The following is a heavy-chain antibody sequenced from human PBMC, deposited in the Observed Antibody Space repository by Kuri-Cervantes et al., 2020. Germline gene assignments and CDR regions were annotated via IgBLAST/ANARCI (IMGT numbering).Heavy chain of an antibody. D-gene: IGHD3-22*01. J-gene: IGHJ4*02. CDR1: GFTFSTYA. V-gene: IGHV3-30-3*01. CDR3: ARGNYFNSYGYLFSNYFDY. CDR2: ISYDGNNK. Sequence: GGSMRLSCAASGFTFSTYAFHWVRQAPGKGLEWVAAISYDGNNKYYADSVRGRFTISRDNSQNTLYLHMSSLRADDTSVYYCARGNYFNSYGYLFSNYFDYWGQGTLVTVSS.